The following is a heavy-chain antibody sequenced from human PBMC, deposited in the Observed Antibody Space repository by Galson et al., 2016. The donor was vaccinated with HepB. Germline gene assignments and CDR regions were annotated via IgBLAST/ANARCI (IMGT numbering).Heavy chain of an antibody. CDR1: GDSVSNSNVA. V-gene: IGHV6-1*01. Sequence: CAISGDSVSNSNVAWNWTRQSPSRGLEWLEGTYKRSKWHADYAGSVKSRTTINTDTVRNQFSLQLQSVTPEDTAVYYCARVATAVRSGWKTLAPRFYYSGVDVWGHGTTVTVSS. D-gene: IGHD6-19*01. CDR2: TYKRSKWHA. J-gene: IGHJ6*02. CDR3: ARVATAVRSGWKTLAPRFYYSGVDV.